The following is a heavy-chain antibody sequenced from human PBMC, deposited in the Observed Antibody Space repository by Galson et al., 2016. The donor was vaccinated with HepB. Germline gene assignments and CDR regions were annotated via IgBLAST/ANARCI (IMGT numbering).Heavy chain of an antibody. Sequence: SLRLSCAASGFTHSHYAMTWVRQAPGKGLEWVSIIYSGGDTYYADSVKGRFTISRDTLRNTLYVQMNSLRAEDTAVYYCARGNDHGTGAFGIWGQGTMVTVSS. CDR3: ARGNDHGTGAFGI. J-gene: IGHJ3*02. CDR1: GFTHSHYA. V-gene: IGHV3-66*01. D-gene: IGHD1-1*01. CDR2: IYSGGDT.